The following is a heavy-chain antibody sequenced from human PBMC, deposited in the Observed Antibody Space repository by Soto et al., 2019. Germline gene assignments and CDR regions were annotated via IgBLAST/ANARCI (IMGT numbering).Heavy chain of an antibody. CDR1: GYSSTSYD. V-gene: IGHV1-8*01. D-gene: IGHD6-19*01. Sequence: QVQLVQSGAEVKKPGASVKVSCRASGYSSTSYDINWVRQATGQGLEWMGWMDPKTGNTDYGQKFQGRVTMTRNTSISTAYMDLSSLTSEDTAVYYCARGRGWRDYWGQGTLVTVSS. CDR2: MDPKTGNT. J-gene: IGHJ4*02. CDR3: ARGRGWRDY.